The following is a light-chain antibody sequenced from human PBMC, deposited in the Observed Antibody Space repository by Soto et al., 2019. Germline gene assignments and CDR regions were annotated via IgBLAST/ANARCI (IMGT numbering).Light chain of an antibody. V-gene: IGLV1-44*01. CDR3: AAWDDSLKGLV. Sequence: QSVLTQPPSASGTPGQRVTISCSGSSSNIGSNTVNWYQQLPGTAPKLLIYNNNQRPSGVPDRFSGSKSGTSASLAISGLQSDDEDEYYCAAWDDSLKGLVFGTGTKLTVL. J-gene: IGLJ1*01. CDR1: SSNIGSNT. CDR2: NNN.